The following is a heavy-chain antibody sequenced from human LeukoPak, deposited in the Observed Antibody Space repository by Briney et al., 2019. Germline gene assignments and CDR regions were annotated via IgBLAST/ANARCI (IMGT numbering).Heavy chain of an antibody. CDR3: VNGYYGDYG. V-gene: IGHV3-7*03. D-gene: IGHD4-17*01. CDR1: GFTFSNFW. CDR2: IKGDGSEK. J-gene: IGHJ4*02. Sequence: GGSLRLSGAASGFTFSNFWMNWVRQAPGKGLEWVANIKGDGSEKYYVGSVRGRFTISRDNAKNSVYLQMDSLKAEDTAIYYCVNGYYGDYGRGQGVLVTVSS.